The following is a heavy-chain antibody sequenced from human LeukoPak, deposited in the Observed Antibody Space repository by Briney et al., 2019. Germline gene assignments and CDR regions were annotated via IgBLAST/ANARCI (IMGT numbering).Heavy chain of an antibody. Sequence: PSETLSLTCTVSSGSISSSSYYWGWIRQPPGKGLEWIGSIYYSGSTYYNPSLKSRVTISVDTSKNQFSLKLSSVTAADTAVYYCARHYGGIKWAYFQRWGQGTLVTVSS. J-gene: IGHJ1*01. CDR1: SGSISSSSYY. CDR2: IYYSGST. V-gene: IGHV4-39*01. D-gene: IGHD4-23*01. CDR3: ARHYGGIKWAYFQR.